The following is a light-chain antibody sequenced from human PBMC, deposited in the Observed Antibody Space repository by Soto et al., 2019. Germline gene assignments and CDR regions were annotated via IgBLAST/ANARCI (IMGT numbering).Light chain of an antibody. J-gene: IGLJ3*02. CDR1: SGSIASNY. Sequence: NFMLTQPHSVSESPGKTVTISCTCSSGSIASNYVQWYQQRPGSAPTTVIYEDNQRPSGVPDRFSGSIDSSSNSASLTISGLKTEDEADYYCQSYDSSFWVFGGGTKLTVL. CDR3: QSYDSSFWV. CDR2: EDN. V-gene: IGLV6-57*02.